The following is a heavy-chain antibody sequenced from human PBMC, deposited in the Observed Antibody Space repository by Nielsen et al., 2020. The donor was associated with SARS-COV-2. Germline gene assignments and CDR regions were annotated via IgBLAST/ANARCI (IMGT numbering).Heavy chain of an antibody. CDR2: IKQAGSEK. CDR3: ARDMLVRGVIPEYYYYGMDV. Sequence: GGSLRLSCAASGFTFSSYWMSWVRQAPGKGLEWVANIKQAGSEKYYVDSVKGRFTISRDNAKNSLYLQMNSLRAEDTAVYYCARDMLVRGVIPEYYYYGMDVWGQGTTVTVSS. D-gene: IGHD3-10*01. J-gene: IGHJ6*02. V-gene: IGHV3-7*03. CDR1: GFTFSSYW.